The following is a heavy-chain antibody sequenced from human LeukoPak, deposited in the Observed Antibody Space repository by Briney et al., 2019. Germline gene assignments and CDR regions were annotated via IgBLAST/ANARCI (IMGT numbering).Heavy chain of an antibody. CDR1: GFTFSSYW. D-gene: IGHD6-13*01. J-gene: IGHJ4*02. V-gene: IGHV3-7*01. CDR2: IKQDGSEK. Sequence: PGGSLRLSCAASGFTFSSYWMSWVRQAPGKGLEWVANIKQDGSEKYYVDSVKGRFTISRGNAKTSLYLQMNSLRAEDTAVYSCARVNSLLASSWGLWGQGTLVTVSS. CDR3: ARVNSLLASSWGL.